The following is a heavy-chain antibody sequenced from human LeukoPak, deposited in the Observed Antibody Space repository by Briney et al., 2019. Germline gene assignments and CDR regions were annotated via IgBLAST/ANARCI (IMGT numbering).Heavy chain of an antibody. Sequence: GGSLRLSCAASGFTFSSYAMSWVRQAPGKGLEWVSAISGSGGSTYYADSVKGRFTISRDNSKNTLYLQMNSLRAEDTAVYYXXXXXXXXXXXDXXXQGTLVXV. CDR2: ISGSGGST. CDR1: GFTFSSYA. CDR3: XXXXXXXXXXDX. J-gene: IGHJ4*02. V-gene: IGHV3-23*01.